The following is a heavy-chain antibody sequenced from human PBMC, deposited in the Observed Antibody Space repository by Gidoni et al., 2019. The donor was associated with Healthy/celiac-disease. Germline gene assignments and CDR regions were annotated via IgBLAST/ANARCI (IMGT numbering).Heavy chain of an antibody. V-gene: IGHV1-24*01. CDR3: ATDGRDRGSPIKWGSNAFDI. CDR2: FDPEDGET. Sequence: QVQLVQSGAEVKKPGASVKVSCKVSGYTLTELSMHWVRQAPGKGLEWMGGFDPEDGETIYAQKFQGRVTMTEDTSTDTAYMELSSLRSEDTAVYYCATDGRDRGSPIKWGSNAFDIWGQGTMVTVSS. J-gene: IGHJ3*02. CDR1: GYTLTELS. D-gene: IGHD3-16*01.